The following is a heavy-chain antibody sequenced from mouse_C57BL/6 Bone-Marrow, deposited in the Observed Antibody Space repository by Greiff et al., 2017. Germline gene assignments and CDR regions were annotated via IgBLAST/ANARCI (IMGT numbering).Heavy chain of an antibody. CDR2: IYPGSGST. Sequence: VQLQQPGAELVKPGASVKMSCKASGYTFTSYWITWVKQRPGQGLEWIGDIYPGSGSTNYNEKFKSKATLTVDTSSSTAYMELRSLTSEDSAVYFCARGAYYYGTQFAYWGQGTLVTVSA. CDR1: GYTFTSYW. D-gene: IGHD1-1*01. CDR3: ARGAYYYGTQFAY. V-gene: IGHV1-55*01. J-gene: IGHJ3*01.